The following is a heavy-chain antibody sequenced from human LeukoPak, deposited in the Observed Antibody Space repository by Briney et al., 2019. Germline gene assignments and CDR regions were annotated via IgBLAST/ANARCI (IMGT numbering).Heavy chain of an antibody. CDR2: IYYSGST. V-gene: IGHV4-59*08. CDR1: GGSISSYY. CDR3: AATGGGSFDY. Sequence: SETLSLTCTVPGGSISSYYWSWIRQPPGKGLEWIGYIYYSGSTNYNPSLKSRVTISVDTSKNQFSLKLSSVTAADTAVYYCAATGGGSFDYWGQGTLVTVSS. J-gene: IGHJ4*02. D-gene: IGHD2-15*01.